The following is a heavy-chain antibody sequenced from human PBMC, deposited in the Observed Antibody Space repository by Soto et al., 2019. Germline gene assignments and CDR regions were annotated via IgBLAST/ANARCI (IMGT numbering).Heavy chain of an antibody. CDR1: GLTFSSSW. J-gene: IGHJ5*02. Sequence: EVQLVESGGGLVQPGGSLRLSCAASGLTFSSSWMHWVRQVPGEGLVWVSRIDSAGMTMYADSVKGRFTISRDNAKNTLYLQMNSLRVDDTAVYYCDANWFDPWGQGTLVTVSS. V-gene: IGHV3-74*03. CDR3: DANWFDP. CDR2: IDSAGMT.